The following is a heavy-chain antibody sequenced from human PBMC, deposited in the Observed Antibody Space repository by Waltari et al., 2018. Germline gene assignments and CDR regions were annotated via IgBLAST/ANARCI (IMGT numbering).Heavy chain of an antibody. D-gene: IGHD3-10*01. CDR3: AKDRYGWGGYSDS. CDR1: GFTFSSYA. CDR2: ISHDGSSK. V-gene: IGHV3-30*18. J-gene: IGHJ4*02. Sequence: QVQLVESVGGVVQPGRSLRLSCAASGFTFSSYAMHWVRQAPGKGLEWVAVISHDGSSKKYVDSVKGRFTISRDNDKDTLYLQVTSLRAEDTAVYYCAKDRYGWGGYSDSWGQGTLVTVSS.